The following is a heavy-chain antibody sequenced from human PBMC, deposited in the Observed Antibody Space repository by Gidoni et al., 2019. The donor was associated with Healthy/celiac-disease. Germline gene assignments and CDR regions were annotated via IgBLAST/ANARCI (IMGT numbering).Heavy chain of an antibody. CDR3: ARDSEPYCSSTSCFLTSGF. D-gene: IGHD2-2*01. Sequence: QVQLVQSGSELKKPGASVKVSCKASGYTFTSYAMNWVRQAPGQGLEWMGWINTNTGNPTYAQGFTGRFVFSLDTSVSTAYLQISSLKAEDTAVYYCARDSEPYCSSTSCFLTSGFWGQGTLVTVSS. J-gene: IGHJ4*02. V-gene: IGHV7-4-1*02. CDR2: INTNTGNP. CDR1: GYTFTSYA.